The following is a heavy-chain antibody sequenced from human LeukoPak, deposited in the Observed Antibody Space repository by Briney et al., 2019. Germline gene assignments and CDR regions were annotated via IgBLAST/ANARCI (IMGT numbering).Heavy chain of an antibody. CDR1: GGSFSGYY. Sequence: LSLTCAVYGGSFSGYYWSWIRQPPGKGLEWVSYISSSGSTIYYADSVKGRFTISRDNAKNSLYLQMNSLRAEDTAVYYCARVFNWASGYFDYWGQGTLVTVSS. D-gene: IGHD7-27*01. CDR3: ARVFNWASGYFDY. V-gene: IGHV3-11*04. J-gene: IGHJ4*02. CDR2: ISSSGSTI.